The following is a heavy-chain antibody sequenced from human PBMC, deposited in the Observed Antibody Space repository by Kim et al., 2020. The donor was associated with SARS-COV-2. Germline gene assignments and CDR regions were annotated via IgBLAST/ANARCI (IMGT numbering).Heavy chain of an antibody. CDR3: ARSPPDIVEHSNWFDP. CDR1: GYTFTSYG. D-gene: IGHD2-15*01. J-gene: IGHJ5*02. CDR2: ISAYNGNT. V-gene: IGHV1-18*04. Sequence: ASVKVSCKASGYTFTSYGISWVRQAPGQGLEWMGWISAYNGNTNYAQKLQGRVTMTTDTSTSTAYMELRSLRSDDTAVYYCARSPPDIVEHSNWFDPWGQGTLVTVSS.